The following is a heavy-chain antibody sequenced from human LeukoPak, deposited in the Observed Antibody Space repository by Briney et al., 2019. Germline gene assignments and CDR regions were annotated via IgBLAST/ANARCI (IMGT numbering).Heavy chain of an antibody. D-gene: IGHD1-14*01. J-gene: IGHJ4*02. V-gene: IGHV3-33*01. CDR2: IWDDGSNK. CDR3: ARGTGPDGGVGDY. CDR1: GFTFSNYA. Sequence: GRSLRLSCAASGFTFSNYAMHWVRQAPGKGLEWVAVIWDDGSNKYYTDSVKRRFTISRDNSKSTLNLQMNSLRAEDTAVYYCARGTGPDGGVGDYWGQGTLVTVSS.